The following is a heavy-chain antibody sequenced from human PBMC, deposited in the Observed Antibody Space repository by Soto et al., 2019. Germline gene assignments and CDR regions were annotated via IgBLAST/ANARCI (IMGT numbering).Heavy chain of an antibody. D-gene: IGHD3-9*01. CDR3: AGDYDILTGYSEGDCYFDL. V-gene: IGHV3-23*01. CDR1: GFTFSSYA. Sequence: EVQLLESGGGLVQPGGSLRLSCAASGFTFSSYAMSWVRQAPGKGLEWVSAISGSGGRTYYADSVKGQFTISRDNSKNTLYLQMNSLRAEDTAVYYCAGDYDILTGYSEGDCYFDLWGRGTLGTVSS. CDR2: ISGSGGRT. J-gene: IGHJ2*01.